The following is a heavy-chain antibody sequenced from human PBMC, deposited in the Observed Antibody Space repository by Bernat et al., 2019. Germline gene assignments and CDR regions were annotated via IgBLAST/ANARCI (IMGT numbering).Heavy chain of an antibody. CDR1: GYTFTSYG. J-gene: IGHJ6*02. Sequence: QVQLVQSGAEVKKPGASVKVSCKASGYTFTSYGISWVRQAPGQGLEWMGWISAYNGNTNYAQKLQGRVTMTTDTSTSTAYMELRSLRSDDTAVYYCARDWRGRDYDYVWGSDRPEVDYYYYGMDVWGQGTTVTVSS. V-gene: IGHV1-18*01. D-gene: IGHD3-16*02. CDR2: ISAYNGNT. CDR3: ARDWRGRDYDYVWGSDRPEVDYYYYGMDV.